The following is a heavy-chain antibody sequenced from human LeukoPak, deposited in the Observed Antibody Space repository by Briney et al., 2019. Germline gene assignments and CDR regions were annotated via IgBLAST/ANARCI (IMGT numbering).Heavy chain of an antibody. V-gene: IGHV3-23*01. Sequence: EGSLRLSCAASGFTFSTYAMSWVRQAPGKGLEWVSCINGRGVSTYYADSVKGRFTISRDNSKNTLYLQMSSLRADDTAICYCAREAYYDCSGSLDYWGQGTLVTVSS. CDR3: AREAYYDCSGSLDY. D-gene: IGHD3-22*01. CDR2: INGRGVST. CDR1: GFTFSTYA. J-gene: IGHJ4*02.